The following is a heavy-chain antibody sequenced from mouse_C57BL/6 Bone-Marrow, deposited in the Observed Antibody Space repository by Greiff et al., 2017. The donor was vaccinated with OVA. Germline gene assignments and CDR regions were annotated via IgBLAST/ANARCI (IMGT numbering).Heavy chain of an antibody. CDR3: ARALYYGSLAWFAY. CDR2: IDPSDSYT. Sequence: VQLQQPGAELVRPGTSVKLSCKASGYTFTSYWMHWVKQRPGQGLEWIGVIDPSDSYTNYNQKFKGKATLTVETSSSTAYMQLSSLTSEDSAVYYCARALYYGSLAWFAYWGQGTLVTVSA. J-gene: IGHJ3*01. CDR1: GYTFTSYW. D-gene: IGHD1-1*01. V-gene: IGHV1-59*01.